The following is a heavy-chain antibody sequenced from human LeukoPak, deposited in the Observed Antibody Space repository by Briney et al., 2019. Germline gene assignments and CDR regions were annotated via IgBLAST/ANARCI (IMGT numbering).Heavy chain of an antibody. D-gene: IGHD3-22*01. V-gene: IGHV4-59*01. J-gene: IGHJ6*03. CDR3: ARETYYYDSSGIYYYYYMDV. Sequence: SETLSLTCTVSGGSISSYYWSWIRQPPGKGLEWIGYIYYSGSTNYNPSLKSRVTISVDTSKNQFSLKLSSVTAADTAVYYCARETYYYDSSGIYYYYYMDVWGKGTTVTVSS. CDR1: GGSISSYY. CDR2: IYYSGST.